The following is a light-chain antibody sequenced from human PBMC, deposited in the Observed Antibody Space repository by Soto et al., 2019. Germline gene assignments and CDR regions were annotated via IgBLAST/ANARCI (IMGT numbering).Light chain of an antibody. V-gene: IGKV3-20*01. J-gene: IGKJ2*01. CDR2: GAS. CDR3: QQYASSPFT. Sequence: EIVLTQSPGTLSLSPGERATLSCRASQSVSTNYLAWYQRKPGQAPRLLIYGASSRATDIPNRFSGSGSGTDFTLAINRLEPEDFALYFWQQYASSPFTFGQGTKLEIK. CDR1: QSVSTNY.